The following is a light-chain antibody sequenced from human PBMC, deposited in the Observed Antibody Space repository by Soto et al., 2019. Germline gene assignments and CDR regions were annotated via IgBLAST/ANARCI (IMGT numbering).Light chain of an antibody. CDR3: AAWDDSLNGYV. CDR2: DNG. Sequence: QSVLTQPPSASETPGQRVTISCSGSSSNIGSNTVNWYQQLPGTAPKLLIYDNGQRPSGVPDRFSGSKSGTSASLAISGLQSEDEAEYYCAAWDDSLNGYVFGTGTKLTVL. J-gene: IGLJ1*01. CDR1: SSNIGSNT. V-gene: IGLV1-44*01.